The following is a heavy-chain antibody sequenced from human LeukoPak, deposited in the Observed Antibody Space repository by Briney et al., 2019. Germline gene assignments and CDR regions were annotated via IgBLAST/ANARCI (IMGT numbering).Heavy chain of an antibody. D-gene: IGHD3-22*01. CDR2: ISYDGSNK. J-gene: IGHJ4*02. V-gene: IGHV3-30-3*01. CDR1: GFTFSSYA. CDR3: AGRPYYYDSSGPFDY. Sequence: GGSLRLSCAASGFTFSSYAMHWVRQAPGKGLEWVAVISYDGSNKYYADSVKGRFTISRDNSKNTLYLQMNSLRAEDTAVYYCAGRPYYYDSSGPFDYWGQGTLVTVSS.